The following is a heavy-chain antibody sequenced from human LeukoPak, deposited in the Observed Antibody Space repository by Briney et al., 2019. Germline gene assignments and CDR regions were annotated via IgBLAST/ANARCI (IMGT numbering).Heavy chain of an antibody. CDR1: GYTFTGYY. D-gene: IGHD1-14*01. CDR3: ARYDEGTIGTLISN. J-gene: IGHJ4*02. CDR2: INPNSGGT. V-gene: IGHV1-2*02. Sequence: ASVKVSCEASGYTFTGYYMHWVRQAPGQGLEWMGWINPNSGGTNYAQKFQGRVTMTRDTSISTAYMELSRLRSDDTAVYYCARYDEGTIGTLISNWGQGTLVTVSS.